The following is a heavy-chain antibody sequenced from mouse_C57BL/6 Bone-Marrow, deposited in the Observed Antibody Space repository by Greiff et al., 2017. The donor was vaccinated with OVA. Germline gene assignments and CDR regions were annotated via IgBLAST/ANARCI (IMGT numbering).Heavy chain of an antibody. CDR2: IDPSDSYT. Sequence: VQLQQPGAELVMPGASVKLSCKASGYTFTSYWMHWVKQRPGQGLEWIGEIDPSDSYTNYNQKFKGKSTLTVDKSSSTAYMQLSSLTSEDSAVYDCARSWGYDGAWFAYWGQGTLVTVSA. D-gene: IGHD2-2*01. J-gene: IGHJ3*01. CDR1: GYTFTSYW. CDR3: ARSWGYDGAWFAY. V-gene: IGHV1-69*01.